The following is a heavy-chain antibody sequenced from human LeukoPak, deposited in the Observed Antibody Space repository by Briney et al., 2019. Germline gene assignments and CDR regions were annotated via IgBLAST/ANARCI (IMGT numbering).Heavy chain of an antibody. CDR2: ITQNSDYI. D-gene: IGHD3-10*01. V-gene: IGHV3-21*01. CDR3: ARDLNFYGSGRGVDY. J-gene: IGHJ4*02. CDR1: GFTFSSYS. Sequence: GGSLRLSCAASGFTFSSYSMNWVRQAPGKGLEWASSITQNSDYIHYADSVRGRFTISRDNAKNSLYLQMSSLRAEDTAMYYCARDLNFYGSGRGVDYWSQGTLVTVSS.